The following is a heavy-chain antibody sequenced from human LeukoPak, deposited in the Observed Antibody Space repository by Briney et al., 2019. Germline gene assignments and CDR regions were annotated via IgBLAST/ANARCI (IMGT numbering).Heavy chain of an antibody. CDR1: GYTFTGYY. CDR3: ARVQRWKDAFDI. D-gene: IGHD1-1*01. CDR2: INPNSGGT. Sequence: ASVKVSCKASGYTFTGYYMHWARQAPGQGLEWMGWINPNSGGTNYAQKFQGRVTMTRDTSISTAYMELSRLRSDDTAVYYCARVQRWKDAFDIWGQGTMVTVSS. J-gene: IGHJ3*02. V-gene: IGHV1-2*02.